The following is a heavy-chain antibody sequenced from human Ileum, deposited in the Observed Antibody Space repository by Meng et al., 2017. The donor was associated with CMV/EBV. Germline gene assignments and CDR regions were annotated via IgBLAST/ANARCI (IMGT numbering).Heavy chain of an antibody. CDR1: GFTFRDHE. CDR2: ISYDGNTK. CDR3: AREGPDYDSSYFDF. Sequence: VHVVGSGGGVVRPGRSLRLCCAASGFTFRDHEMHWVRQAPGKGLEWMAIISYDGNTKYADSVKGRFTISRDNFGDILYLQMNSLTPGDTAVYFCAREGPDYDSSYFDFWGQGTLVTGSS. J-gene: IGHJ4*02. V-gene: IGHV3-30*03. D-gene: IGHD3-22*01.